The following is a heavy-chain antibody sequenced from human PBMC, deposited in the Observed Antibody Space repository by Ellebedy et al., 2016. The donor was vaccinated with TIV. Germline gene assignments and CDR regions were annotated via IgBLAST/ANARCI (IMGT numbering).Heavy chain of an antibody. CDR1: GGSFSDYY. CDR3: ARGGYCSSTSCYTFDY. V-gene: IGHV4-34*01. CDR2: INHSGTT. D-gene: IGHD2-2*02. J-gene: IGHJ4*02. Sequence: SETLSLXCAVYGGSFSDYYWSWIRQPPGKGLEWIGEINHSGTTNCNPSLRSRVIISVDTSKNQFSLKLSSVTAADTALYYCARGGYCSSTSCYTFDYWGQGTLVTVSS.